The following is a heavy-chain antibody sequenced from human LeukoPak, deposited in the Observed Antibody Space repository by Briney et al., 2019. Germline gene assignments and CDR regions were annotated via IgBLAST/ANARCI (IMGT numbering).Heavy chain of an antibody. D-gene: IGHD6-6*01. V-gene: IGHV3-30-3*01. Sequence: GRSLRLSCAASGFTFSSYAMHWVRQAPGKGLEWVAVISYDGSNKYYADSVKGRFTTSRDNSKNTLYLQMNSLRAEDTAVYYCARGGYYSSSSLFVDYWGQGTLVTVSS. CDR1: GFTFSSYA. CDR3: ARGGYYSSSSLFVDY. CDR2: ISYDGSNK. J-gene: IGHJ4*02.